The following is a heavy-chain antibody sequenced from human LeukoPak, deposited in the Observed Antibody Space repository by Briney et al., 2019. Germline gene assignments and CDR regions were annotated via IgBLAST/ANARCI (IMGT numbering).Heavy chain of an antibody. D-gene: IGHD2-21*01. V-gene: IGHV4-59*08. Sequence: PSESLSLTCTVSGGSISSYYWSCIRQPPGMGLEWIAYICDTGNTRYNPSFQSRVTMSVDKSKNQSSLTLRSVTAADNAGVYCARHEVGYCDGGPCPYYFVYWGRGTLVTVSS. CDR2: ICDTGNT. J-gene: IGHJ4*02. CDR1: GGSISSYY. CDR3: ARHEVGYCDGGPCPYYFVY.